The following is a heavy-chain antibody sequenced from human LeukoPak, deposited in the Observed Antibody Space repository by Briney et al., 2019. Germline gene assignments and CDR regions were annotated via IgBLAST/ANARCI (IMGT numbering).Heavy chain of an antibody. CDR3: AREGILIAVEDAFDI. CDR1: GFTFSDYY. Sequence: GGSLRLSCAASGFTFSDYYMSWIRQAPGKGLEWVSYISSSGSTIYYADSVKGRFTISRDNAKNSLYLQMNSLRAEDTALYHCAREGILIAVEDAFDIWGQGTMVTVSS. V-gene: IGHV3-11*01. D-gene: IGHD6-19*01. CDR2: ISSSGSTI. J-gene: IGHJ3*02.